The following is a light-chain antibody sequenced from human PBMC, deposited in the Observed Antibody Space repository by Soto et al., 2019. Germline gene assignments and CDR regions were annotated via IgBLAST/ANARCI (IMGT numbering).Light chain of an antibody. CDR3: QHRAGWPPALT. Sequence: ETVLTQSPATLSLSPGERATLSCRASQSVINYLAWYQQKPGQAPRLLIYDASNRATGIPARFSGSGSGTDFTLTISSLEPEDFAVYFCQHRAGWPPALTFGGGTKVEIK. V-gene: IGKV3-11*01. CDR1: QSVINY. J-gene: IGKJ4*01. CDR2: DAS.